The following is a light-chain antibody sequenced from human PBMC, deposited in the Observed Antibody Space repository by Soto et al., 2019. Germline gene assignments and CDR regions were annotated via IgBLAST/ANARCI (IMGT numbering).Light chain of an antibody. CDR2: DNY. V-gene: IGLV1-51*01. Sequence: QSVLTQPPSVSAAPGQRVTISCSGSSPNIGSNYVSWYQQLPGTAPKLLIYDNYKRPSGIPDRFSGSTSGTSATLAIAGLQTGAEADYYCDSWDNSLSVVFFGGGTKLTVL. CDR3: DSWDNSLSVVF. J-gene: IGLJ2*01. CDR1: SPNIGSNY.